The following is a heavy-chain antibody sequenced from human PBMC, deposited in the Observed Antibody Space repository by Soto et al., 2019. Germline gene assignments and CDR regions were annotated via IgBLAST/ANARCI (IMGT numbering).Heavy chain of an antibody. CDR3: AREGNWNVIYYYYYGMDV. CDR2: TYYRSKWYN. D-gene: IGHD1-1*01. J-gene: IGHJ6*02. Sequence: SQTLSLTCAISGDSVSSNSAAWNWIRQSPSRGLEWLGRTYYRSKWYNDYAVSVKSRITINPDTSKNQLSLQLNSVTPEDTAVYYCAREGNWNVIYYYYYGMDVWGQGTTVTVSS. CDR1: GDSVSSNSAA. V-gene: IGHV6-1*01.